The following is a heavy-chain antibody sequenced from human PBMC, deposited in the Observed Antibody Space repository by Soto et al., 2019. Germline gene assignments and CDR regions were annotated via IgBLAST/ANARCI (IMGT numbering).Heavy chain of an antibody. Sequence: ASVKVSCKASGGTFSSYAISWVRQAPGQGLEWMGWISAYNGNTNYAQKLQGRVTMTTGTSTSTAYMELRSLRSDDTAVYYCARDGYSSGWTTLSVYYYYGMDVWGQGTTVTVSS. CDR2: ISAYNGNT. V-gene: IGHV1-18*01. CDR3: ARDGYSSGWTTLSVYYYYGMDV. D-gene: IGHD6-19*01. J-gene: IGHJ6*02. CDR1: GGTFSSYA.